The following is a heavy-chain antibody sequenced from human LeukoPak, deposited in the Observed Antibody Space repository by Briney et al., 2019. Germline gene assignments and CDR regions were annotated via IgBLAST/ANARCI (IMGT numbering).Heavy chain of an antibody. D-gene: IGHD6-19*01. CDR3: ARLEQWGYFDY. Sequence: PSETLSLTCTVSGGSISSYYWSWIRQPPGKGLEWIGNIYYSGSTNYNPSLKSRVTISVDTSKNQFSLKLGSVTAADTAVYYCARLEQWGYFDYWGQGTLVTVSS. CDR1: GGSISSYY. J-gene: IGHJ4*02. V-gene: IGHV4-59*01. CDR2: IYYSGST.